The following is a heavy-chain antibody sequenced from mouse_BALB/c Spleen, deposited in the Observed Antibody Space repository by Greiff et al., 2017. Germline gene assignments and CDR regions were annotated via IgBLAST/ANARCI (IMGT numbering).Heavy chain of an antibody. V-gene: IGHV1-87*01. D-gene: IGHD1-1*01. CDR3: ARKAPVVAYGDYFDY. CDR2: IYPGDGDT. CDR1: GYTFTSYW. J-gene: IGHJ2*01. Sequence: QVQLQQSGAELARPGASVKLSCKASGYTFTSYWMQWVKQRPGQGLEWIGAIYPGDGDTRYTQKFKGKATLTADKSSSTAYMQLSSLASEDSAVYYCARKAPVVAYGDYFDYWGQGTTLTVSS.